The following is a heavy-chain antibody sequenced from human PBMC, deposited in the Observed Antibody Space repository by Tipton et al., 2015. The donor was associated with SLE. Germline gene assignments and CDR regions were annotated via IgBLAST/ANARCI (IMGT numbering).Heavy chain of an antibody. CDR2: IYSSGNT. CDR1: GGSISGHY. J-gene: IGHJ6*02. Sequence: TLSLTCTVSGGSISGHYWSWIRQPPGKGLEWIGYIYSSGNTNYNPSLKSRVTISVDTSKNQFSLKLSSVTAADTAVYYCARGRPPYYYGMDVWGQGTTVTVSS. CDR3: ARGRPPYYYGMDV. V-gene: IGHV4-59*11.